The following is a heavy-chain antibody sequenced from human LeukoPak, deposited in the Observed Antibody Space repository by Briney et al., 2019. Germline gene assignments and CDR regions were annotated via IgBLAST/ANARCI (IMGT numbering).Heavy chain of an antibody. V-gene: IGHV3-7*04. CDR2: IKQDGSER. D-gene: IGHD2-15*01. Sequence: GGSLRLSCAASGFTFSSYWRSWVRQAPGKGWEGVANIKQDGSERYYVDSVKGRFTISRDNAKNSLYLQMSSLRAEDTAVYYCARGPSGGNGFSYWGQGTLVTVSS. J-gene: IGHJ4*02. CDR3: ARGPSGGNGFSY. CDR1: GFTFSSYW.